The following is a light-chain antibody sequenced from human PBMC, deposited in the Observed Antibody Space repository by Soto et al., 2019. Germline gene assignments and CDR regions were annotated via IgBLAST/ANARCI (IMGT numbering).Light chain of an antibody. Sequence: EIVLTQSPVTLSLSPGDRASLSCRASQNLSRYFLAWYQHKPGQAPRLLVYGASSRATGIPDRFSASGSGTEFTLTISSLQPEDIAVYYCQQYTQWPITFGQGTRLEIK. CDR2: GAS. V-gene: IGKV3-20*01. CDR3: QQYTQWPIT. J-gene: IGKJ5*01. CDR1: QNLSRYF.